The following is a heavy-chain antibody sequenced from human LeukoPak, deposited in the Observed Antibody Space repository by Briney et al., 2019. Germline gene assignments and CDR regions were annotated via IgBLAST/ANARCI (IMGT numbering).Heavy chain of an antibody. CDR1: GFTLSRYD. CDR2: IGTAGDT. J-gene: IGHJ3*02. CDR3: ARVIDDAFDI. Sequence: GGSLRLTCAASGFTLSRYDKHRGRPAPGKRLEWVSAIGTAGDTYYPGSVKGRFTISRENAKNSLYLQMNSLRAGDTAVYYCARVIDDAFDIWGQGTMVTVSS. V-gene: IGHV3-13*01.